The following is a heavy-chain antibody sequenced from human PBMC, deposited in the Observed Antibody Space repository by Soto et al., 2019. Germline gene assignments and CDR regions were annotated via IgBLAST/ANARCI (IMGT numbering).Heavy chain of an antibody. Sequence: PSETLSLTCAVSGGSISSNNWWSWVRQPPGKGLEWIGEIYHGGSTNYNPSLKTRVTISVDKSKNQFSLKLISVTAADSAMYYCARDSRGVSGSYDESWSDSWGQGTLVTVSS. D-gene: IGHD1-26*01. CDR3: ARDSRGVSGSYDESWSDS. J-gene: IGHJ5*01. V-gene: IGHV4-4*02. CDR1: GGSISSNNW. CDR2: IYHGGST.